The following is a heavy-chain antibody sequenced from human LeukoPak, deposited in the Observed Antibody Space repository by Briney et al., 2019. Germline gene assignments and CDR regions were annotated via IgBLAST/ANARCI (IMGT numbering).Heavy chain of an antibody. J-gene: IGHJ4*02. D-gene: IGHD2-2*01. V-gene: IGHV3-64*01. CDR3: ARWYCSSTTCYYDY. CDR2: ISINGGTT. CDR1: GFTFSNYA. Sequence: PGGSLRLSCAASGFTFSNYAMHWIRQAPGKGLEYVSVISINGGTTYYASSVKGRFTISRDNSKNTLYLQMNSLRAEDTAVYYCARWYCSSTTCYYDYWGQGTLVTVSS.